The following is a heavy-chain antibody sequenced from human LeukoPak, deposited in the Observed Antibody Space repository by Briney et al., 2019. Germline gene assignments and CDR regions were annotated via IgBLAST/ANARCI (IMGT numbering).Heavy chain of an antibody. V-gene: IGHV1-69*05. CDR1: GGTFSSYA. CDR3: ARGGVEYSSSSEADY. D-gene: IGHD6-6*01. J-gene: IGHJ4*02. Sequence: GASVKVSCKASGGTFSSYAISWVRQAPGQGLEWMGGIIPIFGTANYAQKFQGRVTITTDESTSTAYMELSSLRSEDTAVYYCARGGVEYSSSSEADYWGQGTLVTVSS. CDR2: IIPIFGTA.